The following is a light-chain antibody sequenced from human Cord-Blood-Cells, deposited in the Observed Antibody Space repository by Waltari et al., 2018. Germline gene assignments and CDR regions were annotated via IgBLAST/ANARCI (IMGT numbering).Light chain of an antibody. Sequence: SYELTQPPSVSVSPGQTARITCSGDALPKKYAYWYQQKSGQAPVLVIYEDSKRPSGIPERVSGCSSGTRATLTISGAQVEDEADYYCYSTDSSGNHWVVGGGTKLTVL. J-gene: IGLJ3*02. V-gene: IGLV3-10*01. CDR1: ALPKKY. CDR2: EDS. CDR3: YSTDSSGNHWV.